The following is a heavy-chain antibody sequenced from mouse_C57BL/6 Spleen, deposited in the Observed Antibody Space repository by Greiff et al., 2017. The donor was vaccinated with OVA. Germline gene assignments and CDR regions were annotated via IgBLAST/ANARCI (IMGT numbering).Heavy chain of an antibody. D-gene: IGHD3-2*02. Sequence: VQLQQPGAELVMPGASVKLSCKASGYTFTSYWMHWVKQRPGQGLEWIGEIDPSDSYTNYNQKFKGKSTLTVDKSSSTAYMQLSSLTSEDSAVYYCASQTAQATSWFAYWGQGTLVTVSA. CDR2: IDPSDSYT. J-gene: IGHJ3*01. CDR3: ASQTAQATSWFAY. V-gene: IGHV1-69*01. CDR1: GYTFTSYW.